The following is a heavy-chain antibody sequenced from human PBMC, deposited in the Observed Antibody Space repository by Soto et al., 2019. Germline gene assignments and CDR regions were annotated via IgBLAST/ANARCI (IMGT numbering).Heavy chain of an antibody. CDR1: GFTFSSYS. V-gene: IGHV3-48*01. J-gene: IGHJ6*03. D-gene: IGHD1-1*01. CDR3: ASTPDWNYYYYYYMDV. CDR2: ISSSSSTI. Sequence: GGSLRLSCAASGFTFSSYSMNWVRQAPGKGLEWVSYISSSSSTIYYADSVKGRFTISRDNAKNSLYLQMNSLRAEDTAVYYCASTPDWNYYYYYYMDVWQRDHGHRLL.